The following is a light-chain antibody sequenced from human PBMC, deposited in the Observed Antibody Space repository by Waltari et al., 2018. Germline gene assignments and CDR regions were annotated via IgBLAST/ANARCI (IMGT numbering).Light chain of an antibody. CDR1: QSVSRA. J-gene: IGKJ1*01. V-gene: IGKV3-20*01. CDR2: AAS. CDR3: QRYVNLRVT. Sequence: CRARQSVSRALAWYQQKPGQAPGLLIYAASTRATGVADRFSGSGSGTGLSLTISMLDPEDFAVYYCQRYVNLRVTFGQGTKGES.